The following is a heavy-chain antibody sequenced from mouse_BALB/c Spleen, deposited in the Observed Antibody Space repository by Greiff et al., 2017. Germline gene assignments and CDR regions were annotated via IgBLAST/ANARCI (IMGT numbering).Heavy chain of an antibody. CDR3: ARDAHYGNYEAWFAY. CDR1: GFTFSDFY. Sequence: EVQGVESGGGLVQPGGSLRLSCATSGFTFSDFYMEWVRQPPGKRLEWIAASRNKANDYTTEYSASVKGRFIVSRDTSQSILYLQMNALRAEDTAIYYCARDAHYGNYEAWFAYWGQGTLVTVSA. D-gene: IGHD2-1*01. V-gene: IGHV7-1*02. CDR2: SRNKANDYTT. J-gene: IGHJ3*01.